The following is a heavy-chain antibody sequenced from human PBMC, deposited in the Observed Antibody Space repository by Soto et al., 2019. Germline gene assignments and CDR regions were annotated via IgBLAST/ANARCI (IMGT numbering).Heavy chain of an antibody. CDR2: ISSSSSYI. CDR1: GFTFSSYS. V-gene: IGHV3-21*01. D-gene: IGHD2-2*01. CDR3: ASLPNQLTYYYYYYMDV. Sequence: EVQLVESGGGLVKPGGSLRLSCAASGFTFSSYSMNWVRQAPGKGLEWVSSISSSSSYIYYADSVKGRFTISRDNAKNSQYLQMNSLRAEDTAVYYCASLPNQLTYYYYYYMDVWGKGTTVTVSS. J-gene: IGHJ6*03.